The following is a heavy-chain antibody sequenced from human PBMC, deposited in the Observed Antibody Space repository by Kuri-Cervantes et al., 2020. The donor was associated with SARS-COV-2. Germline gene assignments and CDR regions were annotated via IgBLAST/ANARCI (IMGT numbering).Heavy chain of an antibody. CDR3: ARDRNPTPIVVLTVIRMDAFDI. V-gene: IGHV1-2*04. CDR1: GYTFSDYSDYY. J-gene: IGHJ3*02. D-gene: IGHD2-21*02. CDR2: INPNSGGT. Sequence: ASVKVSCKASGYTFSDYSDYYMYWVRQAPGQGLEWMGWINPNSGGTNYAQNFQGWVTMTRDTSISTAYMELSRLRSDDTAVYYCARDRNPTPIVVLTVIRMDAFDIWGQGTMVTVSS.